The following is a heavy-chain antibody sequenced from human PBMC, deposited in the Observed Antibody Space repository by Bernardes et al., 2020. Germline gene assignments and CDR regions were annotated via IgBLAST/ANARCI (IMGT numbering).Heavy chain of an antibody. D-gene: IGHD3-3*01. CDR3: ARPLSYDFLSGHYDPDYYYYMDV. Sequence: ASVKVSCKASGYTFTSYAMNWVRQAPGQGLEWMGWINTNTGNPTYAQGFTGRFVFSLDTSVSTAYLQISSLKAEDTAVYYCARPLSYDFLSGHYDPDYYYYMDVWGKGTTVTVSS. CDR1: GYTFTSYA. J-gene: IGHJ6*03. CDR2: INTNTGNP. V-gene: IGHV7-4-1*02.